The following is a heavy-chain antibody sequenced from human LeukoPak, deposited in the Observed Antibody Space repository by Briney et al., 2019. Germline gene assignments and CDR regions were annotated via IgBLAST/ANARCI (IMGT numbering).Heavy chain of an antibody. CDR1: GGSFRGYY. CDR2: INHSGST. Sequence: PSETLSLTCAVYGGSFRGYYWSWIRQPPGKGLEWVGEINHSGSTNYNPSLQSRLTISVDTPKHQFSLKLSSVTAADAAVYYCASGVRFLDWLSAAVGWFDPWGQGTLVTVSS. V-gene: IGHV4-34*01. J-gene: IGHJ5*02. CDR3: ASGVRFLDWLSAAVGWFDP. D-gene: IGHD3-3*01.